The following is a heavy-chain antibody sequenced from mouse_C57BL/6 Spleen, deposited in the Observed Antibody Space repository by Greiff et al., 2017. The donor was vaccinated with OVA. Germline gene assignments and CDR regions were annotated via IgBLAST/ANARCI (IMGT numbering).Heavy chain of an antibody. CDR2: IDPSDSET. J-gene: IGHJ3*01. CDR3: ARILDGYYTAWFAY. V-gene: IGHV1-52*01. CDR1: GYTFTSYW. Sequence: QVQLQQSGAELVRPGSSVKLSCKASGYTFTSYWMHWVKQRPIQGLEWIGNIDPSDSETHYNQKFKDKATLTVDKSSSTAYMQLSSLTSEDSAVYYCARILDGYYTAWFAYWGQGTLVTVSA. D-gene: IGHD2-3*01.